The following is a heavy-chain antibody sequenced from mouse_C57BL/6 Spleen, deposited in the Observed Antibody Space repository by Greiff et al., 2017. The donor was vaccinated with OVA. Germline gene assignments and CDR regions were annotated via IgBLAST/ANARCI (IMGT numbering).Heavy chain of an antibody. CDR1: GYSITSGYY. V-gene: IGHV3-6*01. Sequence: EVKLMESGPGLVKPSQSLSLTCSVTGYSITSGYYWNWIRQFPGNKLEWMGYISYDGSNNYNPSLKNRISITRDTSKNQFFLKVNSVTTEDTATYYCARGEAMDYWGQGTSVTVSS. CDR3: ARGEAMDY. J-gene: IGHJ4*01. CDR2: ISYDGSN.